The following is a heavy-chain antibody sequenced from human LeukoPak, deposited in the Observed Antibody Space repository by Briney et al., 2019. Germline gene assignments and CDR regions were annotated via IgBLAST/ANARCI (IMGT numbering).Heavy chain of an antibody. CDR1: GYSFTTYG. CDR2: ISAYIGNT. Sequence: ASVKVSCKSSGYSFTTYGISWVRQALGQGLEWMGWISAYIGNTNYAQKVQGRVTMTTDTSTSTAYMELRSLTSDDTAVYYCARAWDCSSTTCYVYFDYWGQGSLVTVSS. V-gene: IGHV1-18*01. D-gene: IGHD2-2*01. CDR3: ARAWDCSSTTCYVYFDY. J-gene: IGHJ4*02.